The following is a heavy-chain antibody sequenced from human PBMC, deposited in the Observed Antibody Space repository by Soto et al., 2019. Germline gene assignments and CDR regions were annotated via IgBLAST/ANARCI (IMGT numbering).Heavy chain of an antibody. J-gene: IGHJ4*02. V-gene: IGHV4-30-2*01. CDR2: IYHSGAT. CDR1: GDSISRDGYS. Sequence: QLQLQEFGSGLVKPSQTLVLTCTVSGDSISRDGYSWSWIRQPPGKGLEWIGFIYHSGATYYNPSLKSRVTTSVDKSKNQFSLRLASVTAADTAVYYCAREMSYYFDSWGQGTLVTVSS. CDR3: AREMSYYFDS.